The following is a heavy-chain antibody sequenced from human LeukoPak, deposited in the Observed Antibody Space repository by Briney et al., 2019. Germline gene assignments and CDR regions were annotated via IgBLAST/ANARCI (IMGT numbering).Heavy chain of an antibody. CDR3: AKDYYYDSSGYWGLADY. J-gene: IGHJ4*02. Sequence: PGGSLRLSCAASGFTFSSYGMHWVRQAPGKGLEWVAVISYDGSNKYYADSVKGRFTISRDNSKNTLYLQMNSLRAEDTAVYYCAKDYYYDSSGYWGLADYWGQGTLVTVSS. CDR1: GFTFSSYG. V-gene: IGHV3-30*18. D-gene: IGHD3-22*01. CDR2: ISYDGSNK.